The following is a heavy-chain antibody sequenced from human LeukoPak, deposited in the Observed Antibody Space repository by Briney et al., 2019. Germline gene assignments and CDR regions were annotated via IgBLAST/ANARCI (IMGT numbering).Heavy chain of an antibody. Sequence: GGSLRLSCAASGFTLSSYGVHWVRQAPGKGLKWVAVISYDGSNKYYADSVKGRFTISRDNARITLYLQMDSLRAEDTAVYYCANEYCSSTSCYGYFDYWGQGTLVTVSS. J-gene: IGHJ4*02. D-gene: IGHD2-2*01. CDR2: ISYDGSNK. V-gene: IGHV3-30*18. CDR3: ANEYCSSTSCYGYFDY. CDR1: GFTLSSYG.